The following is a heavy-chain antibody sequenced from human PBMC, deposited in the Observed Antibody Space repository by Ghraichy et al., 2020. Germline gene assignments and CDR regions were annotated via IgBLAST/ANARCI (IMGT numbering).Heavy chain of an antibody. V-gene: IGHV3-7*01. CDR1: GFTFSSFW. Sequence: LTCAASGFTFSSFWMNWVRQAPGKGLEWVANIKQDGSEGSYVDSVKGRFTISRDNAKNSLHLQMNSLRVEDTAVYYCVGGTGWLFDYWGQGTLVTVSS. J-gene: IGHJ4*02. CDR2: IKQDGSEG. CDR3: VGGTGWLFDY. D-gene: IGHD6-19*01.